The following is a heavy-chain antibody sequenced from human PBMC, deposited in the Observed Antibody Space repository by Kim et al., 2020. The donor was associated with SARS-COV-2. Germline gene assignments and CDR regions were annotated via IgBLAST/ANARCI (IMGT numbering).Heavy chain of an antibody. CDR2: ISGDGGST. CDR3: AKGQASIAVAGTPLYYYYYYMDV. V-gene: IGHV3-43*02. Sequence: GGSLRLSCAASGFTFDDYAMHWVRQAPGKGLEWVSLISGDGGSTYYADSVKGRFTISRDNSKNSLYLQMNSLRTEDTALYYCAKGQASIAVAGTPLYYYYYYMDVWGKGTTVTVSS. J-gene: IGHJ6*03. D-gene: IGHD6-19*01. CDR1: GFTFDDYA.